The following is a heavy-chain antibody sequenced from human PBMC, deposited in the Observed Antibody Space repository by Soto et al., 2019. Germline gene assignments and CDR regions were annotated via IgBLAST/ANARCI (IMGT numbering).Heavy chain of an antibody. V-gene: IGHV1-18*04. J-gene: IGHJ6*02. D-gene: IGHD4-17*01. CDR2: ISAYNGDT. CDR3: ARDPPFSGILRGTPLMDV. CDR1: GYSFTTHG. Sequence: VQLVQSEAEVRKPGASVKVSCKASGYSFTTHGISWVRRAPGHGLEWMGWISAYNGDTHYVQRFQGRLTMTTDTSTSTAYMELRSLTSDDTAVYYCARDPPFSGILRGTPLMDVWGQGTTVTVSS.